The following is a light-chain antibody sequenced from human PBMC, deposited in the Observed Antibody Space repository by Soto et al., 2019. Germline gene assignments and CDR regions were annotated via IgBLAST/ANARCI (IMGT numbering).Light chain of an antibody. CDR3: QQRSNWPLT. J-gene: IGKJ4*01. CDR1: QRVSSY. V-gene: IGKV3-11*01. Sequence: EIVLTQSPATLSLSPGEKATPSCRASQRVSSYLAWYQQKPGQAPRLLIYDASNRATGIPARFSGSGSGTDSTLTISSLEPEDFAVYYCQQRSNWPLTFGGGTKVEIK. CDR2: DAS.